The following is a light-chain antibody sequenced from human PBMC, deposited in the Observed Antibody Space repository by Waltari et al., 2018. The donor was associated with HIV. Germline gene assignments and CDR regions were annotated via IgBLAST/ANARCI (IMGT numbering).Light chain of an antibody. J-gene: IGLJ2*01. CDR3: STWDDKMSGMI. CDR2: NNN. V-gene: IGLV1-47*01. Sequence: QSVLTQPPSTSGTPGQRVTISCSGSISNIGNNYVYWYQHLPGTAPKLLIYNNNRRPSGLPDRFSGSKSDTSASLAISGLRSEDEADYYCSTWDDKMSGMIFGGGTKLTVL. CDR1: ISNIGNNY.